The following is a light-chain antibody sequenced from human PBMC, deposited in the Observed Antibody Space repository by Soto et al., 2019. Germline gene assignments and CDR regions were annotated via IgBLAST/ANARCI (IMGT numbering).Light chain of an antibody. V-gene: IGKV1-5*01. CDR2: DAS. CDR1: QSISSW. CDR3: QQYYTSPS. J-gene: IGKJ5*01. Sequence: DIQMTQSPSTLSASVGDRVTITCRASQSISSWLAWYQQKPGKAPKLLIYDASSLESGVPQRFSGSGSGTEFTLTISSLQTDDFATYYCQQYYTSPSFGQGTRLEIK.